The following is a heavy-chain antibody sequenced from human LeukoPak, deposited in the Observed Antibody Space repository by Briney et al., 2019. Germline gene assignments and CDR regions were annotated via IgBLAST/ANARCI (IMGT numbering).Heavy chain of an antibody. J-gene: IGHJ4*02. CDR2: IKKDGSET. CDR3: ARGRYSGTTYYFDY. D-gene: IGHD5-12*01. Sequence: GGSLRLSCAASGFTFSTSWMSWVRQVPGKGLEWVANIKKDGSETYYVDSVRGRFTISRDNAKNSLYLQMNSLRAEDTAMYYCARGRYSGTTYYFDYWGQGTLVTVSS. CDR1: GFTFSTSW. V-gene: IGHV3-7*03.